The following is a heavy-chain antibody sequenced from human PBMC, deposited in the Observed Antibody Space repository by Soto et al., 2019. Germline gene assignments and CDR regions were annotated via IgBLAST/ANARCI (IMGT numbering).Heavy chain of an antibody. J-gene: IGHJ4*02. D-gene: IGHD2-15*01. Sequence: ASVKVSCKASGGTFSRHAINWVRQAPGHGLQWMGGIVPLFGTANYAQKFQGRVTITADESTSTAHMELRSLRSEDTAVYYCARDYGHDCSGGNCYFYFWGQGTLVTVS. CDR2: IVPLFGTA. V-gene: IGHV1-69*13. CDR1: GGTFSRHA. CDR3: ARDYGHDCSGGNCYFYF.